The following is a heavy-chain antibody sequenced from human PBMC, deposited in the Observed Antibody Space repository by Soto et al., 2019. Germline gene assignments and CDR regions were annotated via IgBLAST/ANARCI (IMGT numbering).Heavy chain of an antibody. CDR3: ARDSLDYGVLYNWFDP. Sequence: ASVKVSCKASGYTFTSYAMHWVRQAPGQRLEWMGWINAGNGNTKYSQKFQGRVTITRDISASTAYMELSSLRSEDTAVYYCARDSLDYGVLYNWFDPWGQGTLVTVSS. CDR2: INAGNGNT. D-gene: IGHD4-17*01. CDR1: GYTFTSYA. V-gene: IGHV1-3*01. J-gene: IGHJ5*02.